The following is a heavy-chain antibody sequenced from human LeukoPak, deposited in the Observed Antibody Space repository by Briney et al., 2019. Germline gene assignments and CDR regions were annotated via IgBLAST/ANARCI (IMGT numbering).Heavy chain of an antibody. CDR1: GFTFSSFW. CDR2: INSDGSST. J-gene: IGHJ6*02. V-gene: IGHV3-74*01. Sequence: GGSLRLSCGASGFTFSSFWMHWVRQAPGKGLVWVSRINSDGSSTSYADSVKGRFTISRDNAENMLYLQMNSLRAEDTAVYYCAPPLSVVVPGAQYGMDVWGQGTTVTVSS. D-gene: IGHD2-2*01. CDR3: APPLSVVVPGAQYGMDV.